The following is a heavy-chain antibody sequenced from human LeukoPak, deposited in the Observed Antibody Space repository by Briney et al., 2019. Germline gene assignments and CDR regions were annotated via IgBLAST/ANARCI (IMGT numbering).Heavy chain of an antibody. V-gene: IGHV3-30*18. J-gene: IGHJ4*02. D-gene: IGHD5-18*01. CDR3: AKAFGIQLYFDY. CDR2: ISYDGSNK. CDR1: GFTFSSYG. Sequence: PGGSLRLSCTVSGFTFSSYGMHWVRQAPGKGLEWVAVISYDGSNKYYADSVKGRFTISRDNSKNTLYLQMNSLRAEDTAVYYCAKAFGIQLYFDYWGQGTLVTVSS.